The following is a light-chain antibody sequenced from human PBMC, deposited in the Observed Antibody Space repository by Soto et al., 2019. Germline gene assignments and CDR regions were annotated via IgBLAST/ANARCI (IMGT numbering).Light chain of an antibody. CDR1: QSVRSN. V-gene: IGKV3-15*01. J-gene: IGKJ1*01. CDR3: QQYNNWHPWT. Sequence: EIGMTQSPATLSVPPGERATLSCRASQSVRSNLAWYQQKPGHAPRLLIYGASTRATGIPARLSGSGSGTEFTLTVSSLQSADFAVYYCQQYNNWHPWTFGQGTKVDIK. CDR2: GAS.